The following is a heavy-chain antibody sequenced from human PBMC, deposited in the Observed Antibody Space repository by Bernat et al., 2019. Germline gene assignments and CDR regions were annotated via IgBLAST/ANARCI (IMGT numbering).Heavy chain of an antibody. V-gene: IGHV1-69*02. CDR1: GGTFSSYT. CDR3: GIAVAGSGDDALDI. Sequence: QVQLVQSGAEVKKPGSSVKVSCKASGGTFSSYTISWVRQAPGQGLEWMGRIIPILGIANYAQKFQGRVTITADKSTSTAYMELSSLRSEDTAVYYCGIAVAGSGDDALDIWGQGTMVTVSS. J-gene: IGHJ3*02. CDR2: IIPILGIA. D-gene: IGHD6-19*01.